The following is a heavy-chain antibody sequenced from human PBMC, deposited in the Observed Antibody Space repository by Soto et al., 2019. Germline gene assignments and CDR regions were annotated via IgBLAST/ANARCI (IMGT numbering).Heavy chain of an antibody. CDR3: ARDLAGYSSSWYNNWFDP. D-gene: IGHD6-13*01. V-gene: IGHV4-59*01. CDR1: GGSISSYY. CDR2: IYYSGST. Sequence: PSETLSLTCTVSGGSISSYYWSWIRQPPGKGLEWIGYIYYSGSTNYNPSLKGRVTISVDTSKNQFSLKLSSVTAADTAVYYCARDLAGYSSSWYNNWFDPWGQGTLVTVSS. J-gene: IGHJ5*02.